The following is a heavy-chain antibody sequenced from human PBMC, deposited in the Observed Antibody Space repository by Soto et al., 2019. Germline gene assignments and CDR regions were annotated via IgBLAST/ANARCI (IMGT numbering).Heavy chain of an antibody. J-gene: IGHJ5*02. CDR1: GFTFSSYG. CDR2: ISYDGRNK. Sequence: QVQLVESGGGVVQPGRSLRLSCAASGFTFSSYGMDWVRQAPGKGLEWVSFISYDGRNKDYADSVKGRFTISRDNSKNTLYLQMNSLRAEDTAVYYCAKDQVTSGWYKWSWFGHWGQGTLVTVSS. D-gene: IGHD6-19*01. CDR3: AKDQVTSGWYKWSWFGH. V-gene: IGHV3-30*18.